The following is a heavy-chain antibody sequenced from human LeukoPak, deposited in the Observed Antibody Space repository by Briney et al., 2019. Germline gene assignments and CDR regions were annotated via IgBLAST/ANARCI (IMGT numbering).Heavy chain of an antibody. CDR2: IHHSGST. V-gene: IGHV4-4*02. J-gene: IGHJ6*04. CDR1: GGSISSSNW. D-gene: IGHD3-10*01. CDR3: ARDPPRNYGSGSANYYYYYGMDV. Sequence: KPSETLSLTCAVSGGSISSSNWWSWVRQPPGKGLEWIGEIHHSGSTNYNPSLKSRVTISVDKSKNQFSLKLSSVTAADTAVYYCARDPPRNYGSGSANYYYYYGMDVWGKGTTVTVSS.